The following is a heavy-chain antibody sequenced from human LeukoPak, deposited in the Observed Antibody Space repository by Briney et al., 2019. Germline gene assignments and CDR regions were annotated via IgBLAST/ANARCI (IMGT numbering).Heavy chain of an antibody. D-gene: IGHD6-13*01. CDR3: ANIAADAFDI. CDR1: GGSISSYY. CDR2: IYYSGSN. Sequence: SETLSLTCTVSGGSISSYYWSWIRQPPGKGLEWIGYIYYSGSNNYNPTLKSRVTISVDTSKNQFSLKLSSVTAADTAVYYCANIAADAFDIWGQGTMVTVSS. V-gene: IGHV4-59*08. J-gene: IGHJ3*02.